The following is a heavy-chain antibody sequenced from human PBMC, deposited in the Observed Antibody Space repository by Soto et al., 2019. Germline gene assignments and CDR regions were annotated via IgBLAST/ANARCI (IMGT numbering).Heavy chain of an antibody. D-gene: IGHD6-13*01. CDR1: GFTFSIYG. CDR2: MSYDGSSK. Sequence: GGSLRLSCAASGFTFSIYGMHWVRQAPGKGLEWVAVMSYDGSSKYYADSVKGRLTISRDNSKKTVYLQMNSLRAEDTAVYYCAKDRTTHSTTWYHWVVDSWGQGTLVTVSS. CDR3: AKDRTTHSTTWYHWVVDS. V-gene: IGHV3-30*18. J-gene: IGHJ5*01.